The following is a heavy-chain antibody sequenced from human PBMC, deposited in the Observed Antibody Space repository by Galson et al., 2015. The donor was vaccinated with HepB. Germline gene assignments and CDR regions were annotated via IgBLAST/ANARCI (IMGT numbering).Heavy chain of an antibody. CDR3: AGGSSGPLPEYFQH. D-gene: IGHD6-19*01. CDR2: IYTSGST. J-gene: IGHJ1*01. CDR1: GGSISSGSYY. Sequence: LSLTCTVSGGSISSGSYYWSWIRQPAGKGLEWIGRIYTSGSTNYNPSLKSRVTISVDTSKNQFSLKLSSVTAADTAVYYCAGGSSGPLPEYFQHWGQGTLVTVSS. V-gene: IGHV4-61*02.